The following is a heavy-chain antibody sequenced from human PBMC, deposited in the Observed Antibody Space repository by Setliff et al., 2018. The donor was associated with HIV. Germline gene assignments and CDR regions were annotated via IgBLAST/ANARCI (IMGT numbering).Heavy chain of an antibody. V-gene: IGHV4-38-2*02. D-gene: IGHD2-15*01. CDR3: SSGPVXGGRCHYAYDM. J-gene: IGHJ3*02. CDR1: XXSISSDFY. CDR2: IYHSGNT. Sequence: SETLXLTCTVSXXSISSDFYXGWIRQPPGXGLEWIGRIYHSGNTYYMPSLQSRVTISVDMSKNQFSLNLHSVTAADTAXYYSSSGPVXGGRCHYAYDMWGQGTMVTVSS.